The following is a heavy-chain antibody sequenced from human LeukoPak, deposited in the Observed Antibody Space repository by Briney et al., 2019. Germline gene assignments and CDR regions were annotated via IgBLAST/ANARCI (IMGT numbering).Heavy chain of an antibody. CDR3: ARAQYRSSGNGMDV. V-gene: IGHV3-11*05. Sequence: GSLRLSCAASGFTFSDYYMSWIRQAPGKGLEWVSYISSSSSYTNYAESVKGRFTISRDNAKNSQYLQMNSLRAEDTAVYYCARAQYRSSGNGMDVWGQGTTVTVSS. J-gene: IGHJ6*02. CDR1: GFTFSDYY. D-gene: IGHD3-10*01. CDR2: ISSSSSYT.